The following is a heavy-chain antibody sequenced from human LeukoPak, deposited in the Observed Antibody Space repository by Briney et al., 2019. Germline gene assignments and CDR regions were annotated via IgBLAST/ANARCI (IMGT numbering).Heavy chain of an antibody. D-gene: IGHD3-22*01. Sequence: GSLRLSCAASGFTFSSYAMSWVRQAPGKGLEWVSAISGSGGSTYYADSVKGRFTISRDNSKNTLYLQMNSLRAEDTAVYYCAKDFGPYYYDSSGYFDYWGQGTLVTVSS. CDR3: AKDFGPYYYDSSGYFDY. CDR1: GFTFSSYA. CDR2: ISGSGGST. J-gene: IGHJ4*02. V-gene: IGHV3-23*01.